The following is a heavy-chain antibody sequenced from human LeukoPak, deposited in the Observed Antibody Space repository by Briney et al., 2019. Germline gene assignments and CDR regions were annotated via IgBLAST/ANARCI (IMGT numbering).Heavy chain of an antibody. Sequence: PGGSLRLSCAASGFTFSSYAMHWVRQAPGKGLEYVSAISSNGGSTYYANSVKGRFTISRDNSKNTLYLQMGSLRAEDMAVYYCARDLGVAAAGHFDYWGQGTLVTDSS. CDR2: ISSNGGST. CDR3: ARDLGVAAAGHFDY. D-gene: IGHD6-13*01. CDR1: GFTFSSYA. J-gene: IGHJ4*02. V-gene: IGHV3-64*01.